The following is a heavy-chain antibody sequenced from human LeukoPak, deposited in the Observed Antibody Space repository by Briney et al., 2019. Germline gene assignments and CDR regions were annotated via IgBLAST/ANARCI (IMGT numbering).Heavy chain of an antibody. Sequence: KTAETLSLTCNVSGGPIISFFWSWIRKTPGKGLEWIGYIHYSGATRYNPSLQERLTISIDTSKNPFSLHLASVTAADTAVYYCAKARGGYGDYGNWFDPWGQGTLVSVSS. CDR3: AKARGGYGDYGNWFDP. D-gene: IGHD4-17*01. CDR2: IHYSGAT. J-gene: IGHJ5*02. V-gene: IGHV4-59*01. CDR1: GGPIISFF.